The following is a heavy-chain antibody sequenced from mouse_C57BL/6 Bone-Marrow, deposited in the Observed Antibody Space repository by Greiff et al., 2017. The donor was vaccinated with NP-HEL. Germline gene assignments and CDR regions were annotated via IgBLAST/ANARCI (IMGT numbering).Heavy chain of an antibody. Sequence: EVQLVESEGGLVQPGSSMKLSCTASGFTFSDYYMAWVRQVPEKGLEWVANINYDGSSTYYLDSLKSRFIISRDNAKNILYLQMSSLKSEDTATYYCAREGGSSYFDYWGQGTTLTVSS. CDR2: INYDGSST. CDR1: GFTFSDYY. J-gene: IGHJ2*01. CDR3: AREGGSSYFDY. D-gene: IGHD1-1*01. V-gene: IGHV5-16*01.